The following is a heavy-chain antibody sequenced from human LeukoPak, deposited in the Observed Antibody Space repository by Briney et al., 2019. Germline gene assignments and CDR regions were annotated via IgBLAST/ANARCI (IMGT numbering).Heavy chain of an antibody. CDR1: GGSFSGYY. J-gene: IGHJ4*02. CDR2: INHSGST. V-gene: IGHV4-34*01. D-gene: IGHD5-24*01. CDR3: ARQPRRDGYITYFDY. Sequence: SETLSLTCAVYGGSFSGYYWSWIRQPPGKGLEWIGEINHSGSTNYNPSLKSRVTISVDTSKNQFSLQLNSVTPEDTAVYYCARQPRRDGYITYFDYWGQGTLVTVSS.